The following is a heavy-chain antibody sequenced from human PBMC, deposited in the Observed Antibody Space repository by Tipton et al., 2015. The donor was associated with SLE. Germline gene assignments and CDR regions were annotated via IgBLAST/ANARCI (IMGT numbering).Heavy chain of an antibody. J-gene: IGHJ4*02. Sequence: QLVQSGGGLVQPGGSLRLSCAASGFTVRSNYMSWVRQAPGKGLEWVAVIWYDGSNKYYADSVKGRFTISRDNSKNTLYLQMSSLRPEDTAVYYCARGKYYFDYWGQGALVTVSS. CDR1: GFTVRSNY. V-gene: IGHV3-33*08. D-gene: IGHD2/OR15-2a*01. CDR3: ARGKYYFDY. CDR2: IWYDGSNK.